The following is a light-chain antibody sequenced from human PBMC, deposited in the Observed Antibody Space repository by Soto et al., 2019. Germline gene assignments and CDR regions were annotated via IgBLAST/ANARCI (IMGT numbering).Light chain of an antibody. V-gene: IGKV3-20*01. J-gene: IGKJ5*01. CDR2: DAY. CDR1: QSFRGL. Sequence: VVLTHSPVTLSLSPGERATLSFRASQSFRGLLAWYQQKPGQAPRLLIYDAYNRATGIPPRFSGSGSGTDFTLTISRLEPEDFAVYYFQQYGSSITFGQGTRLEIK. CDR3: QQYGSSIT.